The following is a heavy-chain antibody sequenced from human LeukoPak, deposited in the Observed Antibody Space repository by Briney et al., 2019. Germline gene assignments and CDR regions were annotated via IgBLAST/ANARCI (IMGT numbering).Heavy chain of an antibody. J-gene: IGHJ3*02. CDR2: INPNSGGT. CDR3: ARLPQTYLYAFDI. Sequence: ASVKVSCKASGYTFTGYYMHWVRQAPGQGLEWMGWINPNSGGTNYAQKFQGRVTMTRDTSISTAYMELSRLRSDDTAVYYCARLPQTYLYAFDIWGQGTMVTVSS. V-gene: IGHV1-2*02. CDR1: GYTFTGYY. D-gene: IGHD2/OR15-2a*01.